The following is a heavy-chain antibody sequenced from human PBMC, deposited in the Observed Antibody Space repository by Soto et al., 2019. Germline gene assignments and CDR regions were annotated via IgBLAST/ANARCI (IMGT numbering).Heavy chain of an antibody. J-gene: IGHJ5*02. Sequence: QVQLQQWGAGLLKPSETLSLTCAVYGGSFSGYHWSWIRQPPGKGLEWIGEINHSGSTNYNPSLKSRVTISVDTSKNQFSLKLSSVTAADTAVYYCASQRGYSYGRGYNWFDPWGQGTLVTVSS. V-gene: IGHV4-34*01. CDR2: INHSGST. CDR3: ASQRGYSYGRGYNWFDP. CDR1: GGSFSGYH. D-gene: IGHD5-18*01.